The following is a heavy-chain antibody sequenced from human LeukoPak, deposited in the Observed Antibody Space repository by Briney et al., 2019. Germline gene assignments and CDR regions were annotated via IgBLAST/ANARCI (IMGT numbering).Heavy chain of an antibody. CDR3: ARPAPLIASPYYFDY. V-gene: IGHV1-18*01. CDR1: GYTFTSYG. J-gene: IGHJ4*02. CDR2: ISAYNGNT. D-gene: IGHD2-21*01. Sequence: SVKVSCKASGYTFTSYGISWVRQAPGQGLEWMGWISAYNGNTNYAQKLQGRVTMTTDTSTSTAYMELRILRSDDTAVYYCARPAPLIASPYYFDYWGQGTLVTVSS.